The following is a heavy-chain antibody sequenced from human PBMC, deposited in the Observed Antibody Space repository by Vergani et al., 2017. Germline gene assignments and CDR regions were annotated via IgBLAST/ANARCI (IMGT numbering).Heavy chain of an antibody. CDR1: GYTFTSYG. D-gene: IGHD3-3*01. V-gene: IGHV1-18*04. Sequence: QVQLVQSGAEVKKPGASVKVSCKASGYTFTSYGISWVRKAGQGLEWMGWISAYNGNTNYAQKLQGRVTMTTDTSTSTAYMELRSLRSDDTAVYYCARDLEWFDFDYWGQGTLVTVSS. J-gene: IGHJ4*02. CDR3: ARDLEWFDFDY. CDR2: ISAYNGNT.